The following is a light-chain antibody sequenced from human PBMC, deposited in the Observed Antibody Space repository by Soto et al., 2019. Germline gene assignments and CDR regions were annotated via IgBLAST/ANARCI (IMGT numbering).Light chain of an antibody. V-gene: IGLV2-14*01. CDR3: TSYSSSTTFYV. CDR1: SSDIGGYYY. Sequence: QSALTQPASVSGSPGQSITISCTGTSSDIGGYYYVSWYQHRPGKAPKLMIYQVTNRPSGVSNRFSGSKSGNTASLTISGLQADDEADYYCTSYSSSTTFYVIGTGTKLTVL. J-gene: IGLJ1*01. CDR2: QVT.